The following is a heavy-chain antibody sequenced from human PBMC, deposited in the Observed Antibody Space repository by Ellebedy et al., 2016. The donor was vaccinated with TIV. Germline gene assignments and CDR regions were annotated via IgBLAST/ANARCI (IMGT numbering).Heavy chain of an antibody. CDR2: TYYRSKLYN. J-gene: IGHJ5*02. D-gene: IGHD3-10*01. CDR1: GDSVSSNSAA. Sequence: SQTLSLTCAISGDSVSSNSAAWNWIRQSPSRGLEWLGRTYYRSKLYNEYAVSVKSRITINPDTSKNQFSLQLNSATPEDTAVYYCARDGIWFGKNWFDPWGLGTLVTVSS. CDR3: ARDGIWFGKNWFDP. V-gene: IGHV6-1*01.